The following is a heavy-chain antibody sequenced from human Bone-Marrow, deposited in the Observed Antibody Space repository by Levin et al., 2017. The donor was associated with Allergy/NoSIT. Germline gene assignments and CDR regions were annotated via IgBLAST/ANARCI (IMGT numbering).Heavy chain of an antibody. V-gene: IGHV1-18*01. CDR2: ISTYNGDT. CDR3: ARFKATNDALDI. J-gene: IGHJ3*02. CDR1: GYTFTTYD. Sequence: ASVKVSCKPFGYTFTTYDIAWVRQAPGQGLEWMGWISTYNGDTLYVDQLQGRVTLTTDPSTTTAYMELRSLTSDDTGVYYCARFKATNDALDIWGQGTMVTVSS.